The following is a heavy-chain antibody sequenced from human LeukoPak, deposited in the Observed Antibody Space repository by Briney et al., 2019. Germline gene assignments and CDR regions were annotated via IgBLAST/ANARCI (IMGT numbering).Heavy chain of an antibody. Sequence: SQTLSLTCTVSGASISSGGYYWSWIRQHPGKGLEWIGYIYYSGSAYYNPSLKSRVTISVDTSKNQFSLKLSSVTAADTAVYYCARGGAYSSGWYVEGYYYYGMDVWGKGTTVTVSS. CDR2: IYYSGSA. V-gene: IGHV4-31*03. CDR3: ARGGAYSSGWYVEGYYYYGMDV. D-gene: IGHD6-19*01. J-gene: IGHJ6*04. CDR1: GASISSGGYY.